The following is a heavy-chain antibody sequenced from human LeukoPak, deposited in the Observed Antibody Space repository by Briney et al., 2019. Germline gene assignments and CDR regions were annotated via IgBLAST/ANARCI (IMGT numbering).Heavy chain of an antibody. CDR2: IYTGGST. CDR1: GFTVSSSY. J-gene: IGHJ4*02. CDR3: ARDANKKNYFDC. D-gene: IGHD2/OR15-2a*01. V-gene: IGHV3-53*01. Sequence: QPGGSLRLSCAASGFTVSSSYMNWVLQAPGKGLEWVSVIYTGGSTYYADSVKGRFTISRGNSKNTLYLQMNSLRAEDTAVYYCARDANKKNYFDCWGQGTLVTVSS.